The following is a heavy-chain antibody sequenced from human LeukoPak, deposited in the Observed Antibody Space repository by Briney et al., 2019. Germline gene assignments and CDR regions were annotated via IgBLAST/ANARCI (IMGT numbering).Heavy chain of an antibody. Sequence: GGSLRLSCAASGFTFSSYWMHWVRQAPGKGLVWVSRINSDGSSTSYADSVKGRFTISRDNAKNTLYLQMNSLRAEDTAVYYCARGAGSSWYYYYYYMDVWGKGTTVTISS. J-gene: IGHJ6*03. CDR3: ARGAGSSWYYYYYYMDV. CDR1: GFTFSSYW. V-gene: IGHV3-74*01. D-gene: IGHD6-13*01. CDR2: INSDGSST.